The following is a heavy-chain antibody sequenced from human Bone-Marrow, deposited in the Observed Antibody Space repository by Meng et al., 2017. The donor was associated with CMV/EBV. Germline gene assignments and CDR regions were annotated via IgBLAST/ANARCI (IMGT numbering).Heavy chain of an antibody. CDR2: IYYSGST. D-gene: IGHD3-3*01. Sequence: GSISSGGYYWSWIRQHPGKGLEWIGYIYYSGSTYYNPSLKSRVTISVDTSKNQFSLKLSSVTAADTAVYYCARVGDFWSGYYEYFDYWGQGTLVTVS. J-gene: IGHJ4*02. V-gene: IGHV4-31*02. CDR1: GSISSGGYY. CDR3: ARVGDFWSGYYEYFDY.